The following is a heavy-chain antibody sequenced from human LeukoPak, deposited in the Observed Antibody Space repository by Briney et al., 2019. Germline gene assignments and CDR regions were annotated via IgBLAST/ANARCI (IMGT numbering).Heavy chain of an antibody. V-gene: IGHV4-59*08. CDR1: GGSISSYY. D-gene: IGHD3-9*01. Sequence: PSETLSLTCTVSGGSISSYYWSWIRQPPGKGLEWIGYIYYSGSTNYNPSLKSRVTISVDTSKNQFSLKLSSVTAADTAVYYCARLGMTGPYGMDVWGQRTTVTVSS. CDR2: IYYSGST. CDR3: ARLGMTGPYGMDV. J-gene: IGHJ6*02.